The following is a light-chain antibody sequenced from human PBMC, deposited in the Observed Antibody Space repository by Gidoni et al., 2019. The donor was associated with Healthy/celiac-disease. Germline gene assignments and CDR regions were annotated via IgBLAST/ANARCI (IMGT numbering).Light chain of an antibody. CDR3: QSYDSSLSGVV. Sequence: QSVLTQPHSVSGDPGQRVTISFTGSSPNIGAGYDVHWYQQLPGTAPKPLIYGNSNRPSGVPDRFSGSKSGTAASLAITGLQAEDEADYYCQSYDSSLSGVVFGGGTKLTVL. CDR2: GNS. CDR1: SPNIGAGYD. J-gene: IGLJ2*01. V-gene: IGLV1-40*01.